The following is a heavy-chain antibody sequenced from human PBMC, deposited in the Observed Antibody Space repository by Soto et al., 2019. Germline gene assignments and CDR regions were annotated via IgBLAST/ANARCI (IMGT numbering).Heavy chain of an antibody. CDR2: IYYSGST. J-gene: IGHJ5*02. CDR1: GVSISSGGYY. D-gene: IGHD3-22*01. Sequence: SLSLTCTVSGVSISSGGYYWSWIRQHPGKGLEWIGYIYYSGSTYYNPSLKSRVTISVDTSKNQFSLKLRSVTAADTAVYYCAISSGYADWFDPWGQGTLVTVS. V-gene: IGHV4-31*03. CDR3: AISSGYADWFDP.